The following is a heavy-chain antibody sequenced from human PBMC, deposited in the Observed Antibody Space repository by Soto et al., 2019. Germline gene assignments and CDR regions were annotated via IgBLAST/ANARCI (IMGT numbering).Heavy chain of an antibody. CDR3: ARLGFVGEGDF. CDR1: GFIFSSYT. CDR2: ISGDGVHT. D-gene: IGHD3-16*01. V-gene: IGHV3-23*01. J-gene: IGHJ4*02. Sequence: EVQLLESGGGLIQPGGSLRLSCAPSGFIFSSYTMGWVRQAPGKGLEWVSSISGDGVHTDYAESVKGRFTVSRDIAKSTGYLQMNNLRAEDTAIYYCARLGFVGEGDFWGQGILVTVSS.